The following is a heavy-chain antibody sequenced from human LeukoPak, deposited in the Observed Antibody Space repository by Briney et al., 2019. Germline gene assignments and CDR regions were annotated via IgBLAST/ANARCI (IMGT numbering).Heavy chain of an antibody. D-gene: IGHD6-19*01. J-gene: IGHJ4*02. Sequence: PSETLSLTCTVSGYSISSGYYWGWIRQPPGKGLEWIGSIYHSGSTYYNPSLKSRVTISVDTSKNQFSLKLSSVTAADTAVYYCARQSQWLALGGIDYWGQGTLVTVSS. V-gene: IGHV4-38-2*02. CDR1: GYSISSGYY. CDR3: ARQSQWLALGGIDY. CDR2: IYHSGST.